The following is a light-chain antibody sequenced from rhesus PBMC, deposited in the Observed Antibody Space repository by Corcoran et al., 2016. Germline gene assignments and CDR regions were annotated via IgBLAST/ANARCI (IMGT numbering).Light chain of an antibody. CDR2: GAS. V-gene: IGKV3-17*03. Sequence: EILMTQSPATQSLSPGERATLSCRASQSVSTKLDWYHQKPGKAPKLRIYGASTRATGIPDRFSGSGSGTECTLTIRNLESEDVGMYFGQQDYIWPLTFGGGTKVEL. J-gene: IGKJ4*01. CDR3: QQDYIWPLT. CDR1: QSVSTK.